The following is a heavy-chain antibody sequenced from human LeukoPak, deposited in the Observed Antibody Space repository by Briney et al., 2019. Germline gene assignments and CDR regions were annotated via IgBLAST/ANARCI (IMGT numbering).Heavy chain of an antibody. V-gene: IGHV1-18*01. Sequence: ASVKVSCKASGYTFTSYGISWVRQAPGQGLEWMGWISTGNGNTNYGQKFQGRVAMTTDTSTGTAYMELRSLRSDDTAMYYCARANNWNYALGYWGQGTLVTVSS. D-gene: IGHD1-7*01. CDR3: ARANNWNYALGY. CDR1: GYTFTSYG. J-gene: IGHJ4*02. CDR2: ISTGNGNT.